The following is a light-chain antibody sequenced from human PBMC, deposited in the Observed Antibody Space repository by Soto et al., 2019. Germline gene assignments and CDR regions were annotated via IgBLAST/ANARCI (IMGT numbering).Light chain of an antibody. CDR2: KAS. Sequence: DIQMTQSPSTLSASVGDRVTITCRASQSISSGLAWYQQKPGKAPKLLIYKASSLASGVPSRFSGSGSGTEFTLTISSLQPDDFATYYCQQYNSPLYTFGQGTKLQIK. CDR1: QSISSG. CDR3: QQYNSPLYT. J-gene: IGKJ2*01. V-gene: IGKV1-5*03.